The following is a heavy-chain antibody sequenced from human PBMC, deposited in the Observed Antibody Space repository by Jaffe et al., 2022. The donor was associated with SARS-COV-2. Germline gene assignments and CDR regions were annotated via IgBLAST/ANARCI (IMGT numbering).Heavy chain of an antibody. Sequence: QVQLVESGGGVVQPGRSLRLSCAASGFTFSSYGMHWVRQAPGKGLEWVAVIWYDGSNKYYADSVKGRFTISRDNSKNTLYLQMNSLRAEDTAVYYCARDSGWLQYYYYGMDVWGQGTTVTVSS. CDR1: GFTFSSYG. CDR3: ARDSGWLQYYYYGMDV. V-gene: IGHV3-33*01. J-gene: IGHJ6*02. D-gene: IGHD5-12*01. CDR2: IWYDGSNK.